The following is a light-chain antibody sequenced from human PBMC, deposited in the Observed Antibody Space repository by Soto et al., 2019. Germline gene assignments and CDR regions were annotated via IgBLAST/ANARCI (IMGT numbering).Light chain of an antibody. Sequence: QLVLTQSPSASASLGDSVKLTCTLSSGHSTYAIAWHQQQPEKGPRFVMRVGTGGIVGSKGDGIPDRFSVLGSGLNRYLTIKNIQEEDESDYHCGADHGSGSNFVVVFGGGTKLTVL. CDR1: SGHSTYA. J-gene: IGLJ2*01. V-gene: IGLV9-49*01. CDR3: GADHGSGSNFVVV. CDR2: VGTGGIVG.